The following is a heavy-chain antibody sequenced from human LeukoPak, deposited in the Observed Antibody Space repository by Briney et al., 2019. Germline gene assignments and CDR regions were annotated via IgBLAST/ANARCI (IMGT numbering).Heavy chain of an antibody. V-gene: IGHV3-30*04. D-gene: IGHD6-13*01. Sequence: PGGSLRLSCAASGFTFSSYAMHWVRQAPGKGLEWVAVISYDGSNKYYADSVKGRFTISRDNSKNTLYLQMNSLRAEDTAVYYCARASVRVQQLAHYDYWGQGTLVTVSS. J-gene: IGHJ4*02. CDR1: GFTFSSYA. CDR2: ISYDGSNK. CDR3: ARASVRVQQLAHYDY.